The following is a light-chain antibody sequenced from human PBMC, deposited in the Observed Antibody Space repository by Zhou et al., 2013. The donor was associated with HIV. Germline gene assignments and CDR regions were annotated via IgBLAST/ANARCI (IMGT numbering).Light chain of an antibody. V-gene: IGKV3-11*01. J-gene: IGKJ4*01. Sequence: EIVLTQSPATLSLSPGERATLSCRASQNINNYLAWYQQKPGQTPRLLIYDASNRATGVPARFSGSGSETDFTLTISSLEPEDFAVYYCQQRRSWPLTFGGGTKVEVK. CDR1: QNINNY. CDR3: QQRRSWPLT. CDR2: DAS.